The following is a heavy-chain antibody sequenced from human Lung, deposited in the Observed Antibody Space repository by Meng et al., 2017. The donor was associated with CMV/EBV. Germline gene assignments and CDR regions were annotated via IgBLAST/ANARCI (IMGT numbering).Heavy chain of an antibody. CDR1: PGPISSYY. CDR2: VSDSENT. D-gene: IGHD6-19*01. J-gene: IGHJ4*02. V-gene: IGHV4-59*01. Sequence: LXCTVSPGPISSYYWSWIRQPPGKGLEWIGYVSDSENTNYNPSLKSRVTISINTSKNQFTLRLKSVTAADTAVYYCSNRRGGWPYFDYWGQGTLVTVSS. CDR3: SNRRGGWPYFDY.